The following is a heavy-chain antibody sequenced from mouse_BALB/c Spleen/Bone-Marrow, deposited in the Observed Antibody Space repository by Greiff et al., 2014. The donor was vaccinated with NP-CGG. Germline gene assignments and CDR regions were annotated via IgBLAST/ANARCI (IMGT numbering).Heavy chain of an antibody. D-gene: IGHD2-1*01. CDR2: IWAGGST. V-gene: IGHV2-9*02. CDR3: AREYYGNEYAMDY. J-gene: IGHJ4*01. CDR1: GFSLTSYG. Sequence: QVQLQQSGPGLVAPSQSLSITCTVPGFSLTSYGVHWVRQPPGKGLEWLGVIWAGGSTNYNSALMYRLSISKDNSKSQVFLKMNSLQTDDTAKYYCAREYYGNEYAMDYWGQGTSVTVSS.